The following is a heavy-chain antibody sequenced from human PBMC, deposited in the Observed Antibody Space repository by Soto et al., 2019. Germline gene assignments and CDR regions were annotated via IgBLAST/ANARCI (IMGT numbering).Heavy chain of an antibody. CDR1: GGTFRSYA. Sequence: SVKFSCKASGGTFRSYAISWVRQAPGQGLEWMGGIIPIFRTSNYAQKFQGRVTINADESTSTAYMELSSLRSEDTAVYYCARGVTTYYYYGMDVWGQGTKVTVSS. V-gene: IGHV1-69*13. CDR2: IIPIFRTS. D-gene: IGHD4-4*01. J-gene: IGHJ6*02. CDR3: ARGVTTYYYYGMDV.